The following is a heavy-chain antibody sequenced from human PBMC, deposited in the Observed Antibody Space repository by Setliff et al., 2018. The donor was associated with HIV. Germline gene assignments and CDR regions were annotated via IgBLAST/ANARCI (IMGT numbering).Heavy chain of an antibody. CDR3: AKHDFGEGSCFDP. D-gene: IGHD3-16*01. CDR1: GGSVSNYY. J-gene: IGHJ5*02. Sequence: SETLSLTCTVSGGSVSNYYWTWIRQSAGKGLEWIGHINTSGSTKYNPSLKSRLTMSVDTSKNQFSLKLSSVTAADTAVYYCAKHDFGEGSCFDPWGQGSLVTVSS. CDR2: INTSGST. V-gene: IGHV4-4*07.